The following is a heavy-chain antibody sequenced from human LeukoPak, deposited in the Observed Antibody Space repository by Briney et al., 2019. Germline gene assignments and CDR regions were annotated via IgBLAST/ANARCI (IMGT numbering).Heavy chain of an antibody. J-gene: IGHJ4*02. D-gene: IGHD3-22*01. V-gene: IGHV4-38-2*01. CDR2: IYHTGST. CDR1: GYSITSGYH. Sequence: SETLSVTCGVSGYSITSGYHWGWIRQPPGKGLEWIGNIYHTGSTYYNPSLKSRVTISVDTSKNQFSLQLSSVTTADTAVYYCARRGLSYYYDSSGYHIDYWGQGTLVTVSS. CDR3: ARRGLSYYYDSSGYHIDY.